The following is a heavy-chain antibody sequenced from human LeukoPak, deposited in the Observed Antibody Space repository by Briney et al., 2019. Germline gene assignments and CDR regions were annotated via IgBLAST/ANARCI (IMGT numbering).Heavy chain of an antibody. CDR1: GFSFTNYA. J-gene: IGHJ1*01. D-gene: IGHD6-25*01. CDR3: ARRPVAAEYFQH. V-gene: IGHV3-30*03. Sequence: GGSLGLSCTGSGFSFTNYAMHWVRQAPGEGLEWVAVISYDESKIYYADSVKGRFTISRDLSTNTLYLQTNSLTTEDTAMYFCARRPVAAEYFQHWGQGTLVTVSS. CDR2: ISYDESKI.